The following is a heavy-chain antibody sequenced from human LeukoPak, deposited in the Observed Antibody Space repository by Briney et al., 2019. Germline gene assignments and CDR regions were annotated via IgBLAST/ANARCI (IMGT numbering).Heavy chain of an antibody. CDR3: ARRYYDILTGLNWFDP. J-gene: IGHJ5*02. CDR1: GFTFSSYW. V-gene: IGHV4-34*01. Sequence: PGGSLRLSCAASGFTFSSYWMSWVRQAPGKGLEWIGEINHSGSTNYNPSLKSRVTISVDTSKNQFSLKLGSVTAADTAVYYCARRYYDILTGLNWFDPWGQGTLVTVSS. CDR2: INHSGST. D-gene: IGHD3-9*01.